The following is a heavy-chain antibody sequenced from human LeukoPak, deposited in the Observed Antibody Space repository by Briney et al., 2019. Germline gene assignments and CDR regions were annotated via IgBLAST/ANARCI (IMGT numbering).Heavy chain of an antibody. Sequence: LSLTCAVYGGSFSGYYWSWIRQAPGKGLEWVSSISSIRSYIYYGDSVKGRFTISRDNAKNSLYLQMNSLRAEDTGVYYCARRAKTERGHSYGLDFWGQGTLVTVSP. J-gene: IGHJ4*02. V-gene: IGHV3-11*06. CDR1: GGSFSGYY. CDR3: ARRAKTERGHSYGLDF. CDR2: ISSIRSYI. D-gene: IGHD5-18*01.